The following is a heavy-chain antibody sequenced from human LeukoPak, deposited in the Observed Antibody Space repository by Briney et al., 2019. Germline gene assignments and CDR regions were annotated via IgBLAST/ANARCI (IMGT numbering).Heavy chain of an antibody. Sequence: GGYLRLSCAASGFTFSNYAMNWVRQAPGKGLEWVSSISGDSTDIYYADSVRGRFTIYRDNAKNSLYLQIKSLRAEDTAIYYCARGSDNYYYYYYMDVWGKGTTVTVSS. CDR3: ARGSDNYYYYYYMDV. D-gene: IGHD3-9*01. V-gene: IGHV3-21*01. J-gene: IGHJ6*03. CDR1: GFTFSNYA. CDR2: ISGDSTDI.